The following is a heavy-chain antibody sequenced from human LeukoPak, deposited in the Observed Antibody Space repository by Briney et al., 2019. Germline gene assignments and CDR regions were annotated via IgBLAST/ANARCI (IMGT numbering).Heavy chain of an antibody. CDR2: IHFSEGT. V-gene: IGHV4-59*08. CDR1: GGSLIGYY. J-gene: IGHJ6*04. D-gene: IGHD4-17*01. Sequence: PSETLSLSCTVSGGSLIGYYWGWVRQPPGKGLECISYIHFSEGTAHNASLKSRLTILLDTSKNQFSLTLSSVTAADTAVYYCARQVYGEGMVVWGKGTTVTVSS. CDR3: ARQVYGEGMVV.